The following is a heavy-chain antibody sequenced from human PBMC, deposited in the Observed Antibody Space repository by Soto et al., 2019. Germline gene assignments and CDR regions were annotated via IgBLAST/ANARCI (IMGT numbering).Heavy chain of an antibody. CDR1: GFTFSSYG. CDR2: ISYDGSNK. D-gene: IGHD4-17*01. CDR3: AKGADYGDFER. J-gene: IGHJ4*02. Sequence: QVQLVESGGGVVQPGRSLRLSCAASGFTFSSYGMHWVRQAPGKGLEWVAVISYDGSNKYYADSVKGRFTISRDNSKNTLYLQMNSLRAEDTAVYYCAKGADYGDFERWGQGTLVTVSS. V-gene: IGHV3-30*18.